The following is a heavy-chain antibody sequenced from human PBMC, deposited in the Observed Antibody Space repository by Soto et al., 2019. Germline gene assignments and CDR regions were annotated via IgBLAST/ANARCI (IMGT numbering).Heavy chain of an antibody. J-gene: IGHJ5*02. V-gene: IGHV4-59*01. CDR3: ARAYCSGGSCYSGEWFDP. Sequence: SETLSLTCTVSGGSISSDYWSWIRQPPGKGLEWIGYIYYSGSTNYNPSLKSRVTISVDTSKNQFSLKLSSVTAADTAVYYCARAYCSGGSCYSGEWFDPWGQGTLVTVSS. CDR1: GGSISSDY. D-gene: IGHD2-15*01. CDR2: IYYSGST.